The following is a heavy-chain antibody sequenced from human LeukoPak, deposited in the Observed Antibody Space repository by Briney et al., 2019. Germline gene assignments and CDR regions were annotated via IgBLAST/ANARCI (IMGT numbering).Heavy chain of an antibody. V-gene: IGHV3-30*18. D-gene: IGHD3-22*01. CDR3: AKLFIDYYDSSGSYTRDFIDY. CDR1: GFTLSSYG. Sequence: PGGSLRLSCAASGFTLSSYGMHWVRQAPGRGLEWVAVISYDGSNKYYADSVKGRFTISRDNSKNTLYLQMNSLRAEDTAVYYCAKLFIDYYDSSGSYTRDFIDYWGQGTLVTVSS. CDR2: ISYDGSNK. J-gene: IGHJ4*02.